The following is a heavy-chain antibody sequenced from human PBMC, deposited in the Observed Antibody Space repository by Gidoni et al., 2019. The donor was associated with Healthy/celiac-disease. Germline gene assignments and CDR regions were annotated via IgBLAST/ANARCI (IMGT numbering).Heavy chain of an antibody. V-gene: IGHV3-33*01. D-gene: IGHD6-6*01. CDR3: ARGALIGIAARRGSGVFDY. Sequence: QVQLVESGGGVVQPGRSLRLSCAASVFTFSSSGMHWVRQAPGKGLEWVAVIWYDGSNKYYADSVKGRFTIARDNSKNTLYLQMNSLRAEDTAVYYCARGALIGIAARRGSGVFDYWGQGTLVTVSS. J-gene: IGHJ4*02. CDR1: VFTFSSSG. CDR2: IWYDGSNK.